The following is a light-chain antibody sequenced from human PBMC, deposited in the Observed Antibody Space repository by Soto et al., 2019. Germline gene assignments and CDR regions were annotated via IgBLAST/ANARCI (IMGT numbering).Light chain of an antibody. CDR2: DVH. V-gene: IGLV2-14*01. J-gene: IGLJ1*01. Sequence: QSALTQPASVSGSPGQSITISCTGTNSDIGGYHYVSWFQQHPDKAPKLMIYDVHGRPSGVSNRFSGSKSGNTASLTISGLQADDEAYYYCSSFTSSGTRVVGTGTTLTVL. CDR3: SSFTSSGTRV. CDR1: NSDIGGYHY.